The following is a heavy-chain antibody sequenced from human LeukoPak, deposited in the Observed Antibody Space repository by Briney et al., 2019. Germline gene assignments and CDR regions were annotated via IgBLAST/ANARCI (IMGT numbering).Heavy chain of an antibody. Sequence: GGSLRLSCAASGFTFSSYSMNWVRQAPGKGLEWVSSISSSSSYIYYADSVKGRFTISRDNAKNSLYLQMNSLRAEDTAVYYCAREMTTVTSEGTDVWGQGTTVTVSS. CDR2: ISSSSSYI. CDR3: AREMTTVTSEGTDV. D-gene: IGHD4-17*01. V-gene: IGHV3-21*01. CDR1: GFTFSSYS. J-gene: IGHJ6*02.